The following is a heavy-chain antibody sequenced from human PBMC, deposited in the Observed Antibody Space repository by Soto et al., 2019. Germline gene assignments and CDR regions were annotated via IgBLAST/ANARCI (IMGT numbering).Heavy chain of an antibody. CDR1: GDTFGSYA. D-gene: IGHD3-10*01. CDR3: ARNVRYFGSGSFFRGMDV. Sequence: QVLLVQSGAEVKKPGSSVKVSCKTSGDTFGSYAISWVRQAPGQGLEWMGGIIPFIRASNYAQKFQGRVTITADESTTAVHMDLSSLRFEDTAVYYCARNVRYFGSGSFFRGMDVWGQGTTVTVSS. J-gene: IGHJ6*02. V-gene: IGHV1-69*01. CDR2: IIPFIRAS.